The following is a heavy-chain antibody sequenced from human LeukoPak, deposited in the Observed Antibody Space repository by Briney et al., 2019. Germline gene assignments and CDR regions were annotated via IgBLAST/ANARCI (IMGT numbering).Heavy chain of an antibody. CDR1: GGSISGYY. V-gene: IGHV4-59*01. Sequence: SETLSLTCTVSGGSISGYYRSWIRQPPGKGLEWIGYIYYSGSTNYNPSLKSRVTISVDTSKNQFSLKLSSVTATDTAVYYCARSAHMVRGVYFDYWGQGTLVTVSS. J-gene: IGHJ4*02. CDR3: ARSAHMVRGVYFDY. CDR2: IYYSGST. D-gene: IGHD3-10*01.